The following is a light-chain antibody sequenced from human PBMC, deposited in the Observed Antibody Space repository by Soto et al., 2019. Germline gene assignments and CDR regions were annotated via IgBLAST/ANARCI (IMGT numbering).Light chain of an antibody. CDR1: QSVSSN. V-gene: IGKV3-15*01. J-gene: IGKJ1*01. Sequence: EIVMTQSPATLSVSPGERATLSCRASQSVSSNLAWYQQKPGQAPRLLIYGASTSATGIPARFSGSGSETEFTLTISSLQSEDFAVYYCQQYNNWHLFGQGTKVEIK. CDR2: GAS. CDR3: QQYNNWHL.